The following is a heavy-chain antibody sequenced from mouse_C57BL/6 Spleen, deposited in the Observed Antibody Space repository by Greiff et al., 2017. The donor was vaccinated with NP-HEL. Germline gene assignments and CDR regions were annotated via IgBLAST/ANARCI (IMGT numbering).Heavy chain of an antibody. CDR3: ARECKDSNYGNYYFDY. CDR2: INPGSGGT. Sequence: VQLQQSGAELVRPGTSVKVSCKASGYAFTNYLIEWVKQRPGQGLEWIGVINPGSGGTNYNEKFKGKATLTADKSSSTAYMQLSSLTSEDSAVYFCARECKDSNYGNYYFDYWGQSTTLTVSS. D-gene: IGHD2-1*01. V-gene: IGHV1-54*01. J-gene: IGHJ2*01. CDR1: GYAFTNYL.